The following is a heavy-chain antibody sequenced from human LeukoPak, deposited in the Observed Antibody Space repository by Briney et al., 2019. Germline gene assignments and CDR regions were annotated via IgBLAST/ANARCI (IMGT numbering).Heavy chain of an antibody. CDR2: TRPYNGNT. J-gene: IGHJ4*02. Sequence: GASVKVSCKASGYTFTSYGITWVRQAPGQGLEWMGWTRPYNGNTNYARKLQGRVTMTTDTSTSTAYMELRSLRSDDTAVYYCAKGIAYYYDSSGHHWGQGTLVTVSS. CDR1: GYTFTSYG. D-gene: IGHD3-22*01. CDR3: AKGIAYYYDSSGHH. V-gene: IGHV1-18*01.